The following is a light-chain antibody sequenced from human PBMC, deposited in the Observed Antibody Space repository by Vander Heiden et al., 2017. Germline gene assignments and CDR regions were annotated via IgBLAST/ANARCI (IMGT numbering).Light chain of an antibody. CDR1: QSISSW. CDR2: KAS. J-gene: IGKJ1*01. Sequence: DIPMTQSPSTLSASVGDRVTITCRASQSISSWLAWYQQKPGKAPNLLIYKASSLESGVPSRFSGSGSGTEFTLTISSLQPDDSATYYCQQYNSYWTFGQGTKVQIK. V-gene: IGKV1-5*03. CDR3: QQYNSYWT.